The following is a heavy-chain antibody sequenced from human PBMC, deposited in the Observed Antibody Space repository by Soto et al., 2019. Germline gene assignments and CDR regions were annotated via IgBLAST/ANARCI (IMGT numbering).Heavy chain of an antibody. J-gene: IGHJ4*02. Sequence: GGSLRLSCAASGFAFSSYWMHWVRQVPGKGLVWVSRINTDGSITSHADSVKGRFTISRDNAKNTLYLQMNSLRADDTAVYYCTRDSGGRDAYWGQGALVTVSS. D-gene: IGHD2-15*01. CDR1: GFAFSSYW. CDR2: INTDGSIT. CDR3: TRDSGGRDAY. V-gene: IGHV3-74*01.